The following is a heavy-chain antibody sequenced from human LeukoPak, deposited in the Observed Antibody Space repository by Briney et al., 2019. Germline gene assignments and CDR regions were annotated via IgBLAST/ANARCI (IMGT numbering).Heavy chain of an antibody. Sequence: PGGSLRLSCAASGFTFSSYGMHWVRQAPGKGLEWVAVISYDGSNKYYADSVKGRFTISRDNSKNTLYLQMDSLRAEDTAVCYCASQYSSSWSDYWGQGTLVTVSS. CDR3: ASQYSSSWSDY. CDR2: ISYDGSNK. CDR1: GFTFSSYG. V-gene: IGHV3-30*03. J-gene: IGHJ4*02. D-gene: IGHD6-13*01.